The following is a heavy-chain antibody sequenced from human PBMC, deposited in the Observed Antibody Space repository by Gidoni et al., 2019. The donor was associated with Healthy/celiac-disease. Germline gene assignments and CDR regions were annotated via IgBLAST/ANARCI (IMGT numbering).Heavy chain of an antibody. D-gene: IGHD5-18*01. Sequence: QVQLVESGGGVVQPGRSLRLSWVASGFPFSSHGMHWVRQAPGKGLDWVAVIEYDGSNKYYADSVKGRFTISRDNSKNTVYLQMNSLRAEDTAVYYCAKESSLWLGMDVWGQGTTVTVSS. CDR1: GFPFSSHG. CDR3: AKESSLWLGMDV. CDR2: IEYDGSNK. V-gene: IGHV3-30*18. J-gene: IGHJ6*02.